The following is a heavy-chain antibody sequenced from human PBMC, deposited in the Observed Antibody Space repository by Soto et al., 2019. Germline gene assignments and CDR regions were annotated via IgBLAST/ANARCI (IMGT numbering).Heavy chain of an antibody. D-gene: IGHD2-2*01. CDR2: IDPSDSYT. CDR3: ARHFYSQVVPASLSIMDV. CDR1: GYSFTSYW. J-gene: IGHJ6*02. Sequence: PGESLKISCKGSGYSFTSYWTSWVRQMPGKGLEWMGRIDPSDSYTNYSPSFQGHVTISADKSISTAYLQWSSLKASDTAMYYCARHFYSQVVPASLSIMDVWGQGTTVTVSS. V-gene: IGHV5-10-1*01.